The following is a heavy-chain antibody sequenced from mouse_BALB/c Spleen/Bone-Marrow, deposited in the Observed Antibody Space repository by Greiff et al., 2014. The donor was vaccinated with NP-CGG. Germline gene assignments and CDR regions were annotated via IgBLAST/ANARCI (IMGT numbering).Heavy chain of an antibody. Sequence: LQESGPELVKPGASVRISCKASGYTFTSYYIHWVKQRPGQGLEWIGWIYPGNVNTRYNEKFKGKATLTADKSSSTAYVQLSSLTSEDSAVYFCARDTMDYWGQGTSVTVSS. CDR2: IYPGNVNT. V-gene: IGHV1S56*01. J-gene: IGHJ4*01. CDR1: GYTFTSYY. CDR3: ARDTMDY.